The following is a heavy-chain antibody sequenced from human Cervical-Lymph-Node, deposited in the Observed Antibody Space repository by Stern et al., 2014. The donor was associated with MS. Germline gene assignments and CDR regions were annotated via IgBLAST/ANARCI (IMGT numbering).Heavy chain of an antibody. Sequence: QVQLQESGPGLVKPSETLTLTCTVSGGPISSYYWSWIRQPPGKGLEWIGNIYHSGITNYNPSLKSRVTISVDTSKRQFSLKLNSVTVADTAVYYCARGVSWLDYWGQGTLFTVSS. V-gene: IGHV4-59*01. CDR1: GGPISSYY. CDR2: IYHSGIT. D-gene: IGHD6-13*01. CDR3: ARGVSWLDY. J-gene: IGHJ4*02.